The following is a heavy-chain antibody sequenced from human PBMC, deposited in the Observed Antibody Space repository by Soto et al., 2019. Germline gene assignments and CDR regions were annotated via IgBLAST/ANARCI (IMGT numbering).Heavy chain of an antibody. CDR1: GGTFSSYT. Sequence: VASVKVSCKASGGTFSSYTISWVRQAPGQGLEWMGRIIPILGIANYAQKCQGRVTITADKSTSTAYMELSSLRSEDTAVYYCARDTTGPRDDILTGWGFHDYWGQGTLVTVSS. J-gene: IGHJ4*02. D-gene: IGHD3-9*01. CDR2: IIPILGIA. CDR3: ARDTTGPRDDILTGWGFHDY. V-gene: IGHV1-69*04.